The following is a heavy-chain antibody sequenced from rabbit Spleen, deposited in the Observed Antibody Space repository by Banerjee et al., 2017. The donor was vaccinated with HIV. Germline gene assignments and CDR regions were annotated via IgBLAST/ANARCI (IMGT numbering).Heavy chain of an antibody. Sequence: QSLEESGGGLVKPGAYLTLTCKASGFSFNSSYYMCWVRQAPGKRPEWIGCVRTTTGSTYYASWAKGRFTISKTSSTTVTLRMTSLTAADTATYFCARDDDRGDFDFDLWGPGTLVTVS. CDR1: GFSFNSSYY. D-gene: IGHD2-1*01. V-gene: IGHV1S40*01. J-gene: IGHJ4*01. CDR3: ARDDDRGDFDFDL. CDR2: VRTTTGST.